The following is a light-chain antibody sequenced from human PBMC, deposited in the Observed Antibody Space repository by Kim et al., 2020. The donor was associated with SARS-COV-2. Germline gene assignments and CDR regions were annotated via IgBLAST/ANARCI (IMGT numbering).Light chain of an antibody. CDR2: AAS. CDR1: QDISTY. V-gene: IGKV1-9*01. CDR3: QHLNSYPL. Sequence: DIQLTQSPSFLSASVGDRVTITCRASQDISTYLAWYQQKPGKAPKLLIYAASTLESGVPSRFSGSGSGTEFTLTISSLQPEDFATCYCQHLNSYPLFGQGTKLEI. J-gene: IGKJ2*01.